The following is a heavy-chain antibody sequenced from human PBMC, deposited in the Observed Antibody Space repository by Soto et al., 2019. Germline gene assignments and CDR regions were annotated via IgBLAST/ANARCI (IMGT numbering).Heavy chain of an antibody. J-gene: IGHJ4*02. D-gene: IGHD2-2*01. Sequence: PGGSMRLSCAASGFTFSDYYVSWIRQAPGKGLEWVSYISSSSSYTNYADSVKGRFTISRDNAKNSLYLQMNSLRAEDTAVYYCASSVKVVVVPAALDYWGQGTLVTVSS. CDR1: GFTFSDYY. CDR2: ISSSSSYT. CDR3: ASSVKVVVVPAALDY. V-gene: IGHV3-11*06.